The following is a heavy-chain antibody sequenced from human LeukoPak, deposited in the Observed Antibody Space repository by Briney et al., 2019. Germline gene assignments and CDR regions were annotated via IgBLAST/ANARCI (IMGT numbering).Heavy chain of an antibody. J-gene: IGHJ4*02. CDR1: GGSVSSGSYY. Sequence: SETLSLTCTVSGGSVSSGSYYWSWLRQPPGKGLEWIGYIYYSGSTNYNPSLKSRVTISVDTSKNQFSLKLSSVTAADTAVYYCARVPYSSSWYVGQIDYWGQGTLVTVSS. V-gene: IGHV4-61*01. CDR3: ARVPYSSSWYVGQIDY. D-gene: IGHD6-13*01. CDR2: IYYSGST.